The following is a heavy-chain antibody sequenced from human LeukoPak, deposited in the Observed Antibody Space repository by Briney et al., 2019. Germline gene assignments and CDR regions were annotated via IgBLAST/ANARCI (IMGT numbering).Heavy chain of an antibody. CDR3: AKGVKHIVVLTAQHYFDY. D-gene: IGHD2-21*02. V-gene: IGHV3-30*02. J-gene: IGHJ4*02. CDR1: GFTFSSYG. CDR2: IRYDGSNK. Sequence: HPGGSLRLSCAASGFTFSSYGMHWVRQAPGKGLEWVAFIRYDGSNKYYADSVKGRFTISRDNSKNTLYLQMNTLRAEDTAVYYCAKGVKHIVVLTAQHYFDYWGQGTLVTVSS.